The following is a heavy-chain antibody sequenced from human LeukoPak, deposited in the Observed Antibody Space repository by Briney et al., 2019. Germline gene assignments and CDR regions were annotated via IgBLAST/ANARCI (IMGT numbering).Heavy chain of an antibody. V-gene: IGHV3-23*01. Sequence: GGTLRLSCAASGFTFRRYGMTWVRQAPGKGLEWVSSISGSGGSTYYADSVKGRFTISRDNSQNTLFLQMNILRVEDTAVYFCAKSYGSNGYFQLPIDFWGQGTLVTVSS. CDR3: AKSYGSNGYFQLPIDF. D-gene: IGHD3-22*01. J-gene: IGHJ4*02. CDR2: ISGSGGST. CDR1: GFTFRRYG.